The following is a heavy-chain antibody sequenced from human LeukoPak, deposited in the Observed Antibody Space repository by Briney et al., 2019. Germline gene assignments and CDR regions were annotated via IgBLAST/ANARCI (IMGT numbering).Heavy chain of an antibody. J-gene: IGHJ4*02. CDR1: GFTFENYG. CDR2: INWSGGTI. D-gene: IGHD4-17*01. Sequence: GGSLRLSCAASGFTFENYGMTWVRQAPGKGLEWVSHINWSGGTIDYADSVKGRFTISRDDAKRSLYLQMNSLRDEDTAVYYCARGRYGDYLIDYWGQGTLVTVSS. V-gene: IGHV3-20*04. CDR3: ARGRYGDYLIDY.